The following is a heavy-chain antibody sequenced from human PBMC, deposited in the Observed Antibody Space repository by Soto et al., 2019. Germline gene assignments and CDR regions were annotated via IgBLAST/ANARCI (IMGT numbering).Heavy chain of an antibody. CDR3: AKDHAPVATISDYFDY. D-gene: IGHD5-12*01. Sequence: EVQLVESGGVVVQPGGSLRLSCAASGFTFDDYTMHWVRRAPGKGLEWVSLISWDGGSTYYADSVKGRFTISRDNSKNSLYLQMNSLRTEDTALYYCAKDHAPVATISDYFDYWGQGTLVTVSS. CDR2: ISWDGGST. J-gene: IGHJ4*02. V-gene: IGHV3-43*01. CDR1: GFTFDDYT.